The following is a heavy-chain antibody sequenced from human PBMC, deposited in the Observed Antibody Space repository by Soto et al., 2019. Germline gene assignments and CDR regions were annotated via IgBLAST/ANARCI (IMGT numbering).Heavy chain of an antibody. Sequence: GASVKVSCKASGYTFTSYDINWVRQATGQGVEWMGWMNPNSGNTGYAQKFQGRVTMTRNTSISTAYMELSSLRSEDTAVYYCARGIIRLGYCSGGSCYPYFDYWGQGTLVTVSS. D-gene: IGHD2-15*01. CDR2: MNPNSGNT. CDR1: GYTFTSYD. J-gene: IGHJ4*02. CDR3: ARGIIRLGYCSGGSCYPYFDY. V-gene: IGHV1-8*01.